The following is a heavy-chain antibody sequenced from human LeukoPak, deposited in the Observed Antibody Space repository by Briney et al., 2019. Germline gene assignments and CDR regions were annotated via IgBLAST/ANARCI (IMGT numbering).Heavy chain of an antibody. J-gene: IGHJ3*02. CDR2: IDWDGGK. CDR3: ARTQGGYFGSGSVENAFDI. V-gene: IGHV2-70*20. Sequence: SGPTLVNPTQTLTLTCTFSGFSLSTSGMCVNWVRQPPGKALEWLALIDWDGGKYYTTSLKTRLTISKDTSKNQVVLTLTNMDPVDTATYYCARTQGGYFGSGSVENAFDIWGQGTMVTVSS. D-gene: IGHD3-10*01. CDR1: GFSLSTSGMC.